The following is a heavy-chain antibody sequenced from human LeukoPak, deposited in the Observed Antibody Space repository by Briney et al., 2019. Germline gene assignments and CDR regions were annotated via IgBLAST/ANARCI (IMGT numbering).Heavy chain of an antibody. V-gene: IGHV3-23*01. CDR2: ISGSGGST. CDR3: AKDSDSSGSIGPSYFDY. J-gene: IGHJ4*02. Sequence: GGSLRLSCAASGFTFSSYGMSWVRQAPGLGLEWVSVISGSGGSTYYADSVKGRFTISRDNSKNTVYLQVNSLRAEDTAVYYCAKDSDSSGSIGPSYFDYWGQGTLVTVSS. D-gene: IGHD3-22*01. CDR1: GFTFSSYG.